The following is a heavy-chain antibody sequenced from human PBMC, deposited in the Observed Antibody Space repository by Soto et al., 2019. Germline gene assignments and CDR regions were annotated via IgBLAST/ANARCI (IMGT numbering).Heavy chain of an antibody. V-gene: IGHV3-30*18. CDR1: GFTFSSYG. CDR2: ISDDGSNK. CDR3: AKSFGDYGDSFDY. D-gene: IGHD4-17*01. J-gene: IGHJ4*02. Sequence: QVQLVESGGGVVQSGRSLRLSCSASGFTFSSYGMHWVRQAPGKGLEWVAVISDDGSNKYYADSVKGRFTISRDNSKNTLYMQMNSLRAEDTAVYYGAKSFGDYGDSFDYWGQGTLVTVSS.